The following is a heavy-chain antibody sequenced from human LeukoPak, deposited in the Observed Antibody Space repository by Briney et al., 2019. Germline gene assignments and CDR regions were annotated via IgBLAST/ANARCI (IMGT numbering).Heavy chain of an antibody. CDR1: GGSVNNYY. Sequence: SETLSLTCTVSGGSVNNYYWSWIRQPPGKGLEWIGYISDSGSTNYNPSLKSRVTISVDRSKNQFSLKLSSVTAADTAVYYCAKNGGGSPNWFDTWGQGTLVTVSS. J-gene: IGHJ5*02. V-gene: IGHV4-59*02. CDR3: AKNGGGSPNWFDT. D-gene: IGHD1-26*01. CDR2: ISDSGST.